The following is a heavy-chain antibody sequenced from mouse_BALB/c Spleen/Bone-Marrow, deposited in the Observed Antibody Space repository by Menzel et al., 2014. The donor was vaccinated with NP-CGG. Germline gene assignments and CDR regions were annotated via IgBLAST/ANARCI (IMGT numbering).Heavy chain of an antibody. D-gene: IGHD1-1*01. CDR3: ARPLYYYGSSLFYSMDY. V-gene: IGHV5-12-1*01. CDR1: GFAFSSYD. J-gene: IGHJ4*01. CDR2: INSGGGST. Sequence: DVQLVESAGGLVKPGGSLKLSCAASGFAFSSYDMSWVRQTPEKRLEWVAYINSGGGSTYYPDTVKGRFTISRDNAKNPLYLQMSSLKSEDTAMYYCARPLYYYGSSLFYSMDYWGQATSVTVSA.